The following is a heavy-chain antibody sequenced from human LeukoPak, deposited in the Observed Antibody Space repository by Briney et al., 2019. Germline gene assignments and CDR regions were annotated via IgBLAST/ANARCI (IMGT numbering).Heavy chain of an antibody. CDR3: ARDHAPIDY. Sequence: PSETLSLTCAVSGGSISSGGYSWSWIRQPPGKGLEWIGYIYHSGSTYYNPSLKSRVTISVDRSKNQFSLKLSSVTAADTAVYYCARDHAPIDYWGRGTLVTVSS. J-gene: IGHJ4*02. CDR1: GGSISSGGYS. V-gene: IGHV4-30-2*01. D-gene: IGHD2-8*01. CDR2: IYHSGST.